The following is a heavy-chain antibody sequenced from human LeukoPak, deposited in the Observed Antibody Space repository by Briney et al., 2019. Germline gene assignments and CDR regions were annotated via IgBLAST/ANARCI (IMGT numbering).Heavy chain of an antibody. Sequence: PGGSLRLSCAASGFTFSSHAMSWVRQAPGKGLEWVSYISSSSSTIYYADSVKGRFTISRDNAKNSLYLQMNSLRAEDTAVYYCARDFSGGGYSSGWYGPFDYWGQGTLVTVSS. CDR3: ARDFSGGGYSSGWYGPFDY. D-gene: IGHD6-19*01. V-gene: IGHV3-48*01. CDR1: GFTFSSHA. CDR2: ISSSSSTI. J-gene: IGHJ4*02.